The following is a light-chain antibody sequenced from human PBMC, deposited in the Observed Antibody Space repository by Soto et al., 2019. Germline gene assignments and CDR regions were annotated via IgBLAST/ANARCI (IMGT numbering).Light chain of an antibody. CDR2: KVS. V-gene: IGKV2-30*01. J-gene: IGKJ2*01. CDR1: QSLVYSNGVTY. Sequence: DVVMTQSPLSLAVTLGQPASISCRSSQSLVYSNGVTYLNWFQQRPGQSPRRLIHKVSNRDSGVQDRFSGSASGTDFTLKISRVEAEDVGVYYCMKGTHWPYTFGQGTKLEIK. CDR3: MKGTHWPYT.